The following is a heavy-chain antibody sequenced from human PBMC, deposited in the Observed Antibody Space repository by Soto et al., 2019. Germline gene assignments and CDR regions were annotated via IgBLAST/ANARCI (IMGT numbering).Heavy chain of an antibody. CDR1: GGSISSGGYS. CDR3: ARGGDITMIVATNNWFDP. Sequence: SETLSLTCAVSGGSISSGGYSWSWIRQPPGKGLEWIGYIYHSGSTYYNPSLKSRVTISVDRSKNQFSLKLSSVTAADTAVYYCARGGDITMIVATNNWFDPWGQGTLVTVSS. J-gene: IGHJ5*02. D-gene: IGHD3-22*01. CDR2: IYHSGST. V-gene: IGHV4-30-2*01.